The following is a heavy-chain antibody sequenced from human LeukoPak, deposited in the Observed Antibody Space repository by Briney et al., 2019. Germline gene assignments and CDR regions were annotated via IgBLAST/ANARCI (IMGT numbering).Heavy chain of an antibody. V-gene: IGHV4-34*01. CDR2: INHSGST. Sequence: SETLSLICAVYGGSFSGYYWSWIRQPPGKGLEWIGEINHSGSTNYNPSLKSRVTISVDTSKNQFSLKLSSVTAADTAVYYCARVNGYSYGYYFDYWGQGTLVTVSS. J-gene: IGHJ4*02. CDR1: GGSFSGYY. D-gene: IGHD5-18*01. CDR3: ARVNGYSYGYYFDY.